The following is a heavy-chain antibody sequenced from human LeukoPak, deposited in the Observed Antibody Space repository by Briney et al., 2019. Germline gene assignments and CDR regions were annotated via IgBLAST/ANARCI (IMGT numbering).Heavy chain of an antibody. CDR2: INPNSGGT. Sequence: ASVNVSCKASGYTFTVYYIHWVRQAPGQGLEWMGWINPNSGGTNYAQKFQGRVTMTRDTSISTAYVELSRLRSDDTAVYYCARSPSSGWYVDYWGQGTLVTVSS. J-gene: IGHJ4*02. CDR3: ARSPSSGWYVDY. V-gene: IGHV1-2*02. CDR1: GYTFTVYY. D-gene: IGHD6-19*01.